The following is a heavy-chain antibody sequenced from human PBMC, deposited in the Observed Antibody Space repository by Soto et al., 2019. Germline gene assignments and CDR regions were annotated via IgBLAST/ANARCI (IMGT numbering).Heavy chain of an antibody. V-gene: IGHV1-69*01. D-gene: IGHD6-13*01. J-gene: IGHJ5*02. CDR2: IIPIFGTA. Sequence: QVQLVQSGAEVKKPGSSVKVSCKASGGTFSSYAISWVRQAPGQGLEWMGGIIPIFGTANYAQKFQGRVTITADESTSTAYMERSSLRSEDTAVYYCARDRYSSSWYGAGNWFDPWGQGTLVTVSS. CDR3: ARDRYSSSWYGAGNWFDP. CDR1: GGTFSSYA.